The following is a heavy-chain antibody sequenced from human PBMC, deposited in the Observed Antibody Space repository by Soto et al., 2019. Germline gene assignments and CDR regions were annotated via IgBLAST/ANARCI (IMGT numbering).Heavy chain of an antibody. D-gene: IGHD2-15*01. Sequence: ASVKVSCKASGDTRTDFSMHWVRQAPGQRPEWMGWLSVGNGDTKHSQKFQGRVTITRDTSARTAYMELSNLRSEDTAVYYCATSEGDCGGGSCYNYFYYYGMDVWGQGTTVTVSS. J-gene: IGHJ6*02. CDR2: LSVGNGDT. V-gene: IGHV1-3*01. CDR3: ATSEGDCGGGSCYNYFYYYGMDV. CDR1: GDTRTDFS.